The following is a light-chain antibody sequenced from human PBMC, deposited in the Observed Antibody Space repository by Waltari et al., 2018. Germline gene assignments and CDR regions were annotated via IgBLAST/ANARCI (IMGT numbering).Light chain of an antibody. CDR3: QQYDYYVT. V-gene: IGKV1-5*03. CDR2: EAS. Sequence: DIQMTQSPSTLSASVGDRVTITCRASQNINKWLAWYQQKPGKAPKLLSAEASTLETGVPLRFSGSGSATEFTLTISSLQPDEFATYYCQQYDYYVTFGQGTRLEIK. CDR1: QNINKW. J-gene: IGKJ5*01.